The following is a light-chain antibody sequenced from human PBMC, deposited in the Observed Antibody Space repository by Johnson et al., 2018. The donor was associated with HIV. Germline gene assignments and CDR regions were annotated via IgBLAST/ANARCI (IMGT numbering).Light chain of an antibody. Sequence: QSVLTQPPSVSAAPGQKVTISCSGSSSNIGNNYVSWYQQLPGTAPKLLIYENNKRPSGIPDRFSGSKSGTSATLGITGLQNWDEADYYCGTWDSSLSAGGVFGTGTKVTVL. CDR1: SSNIGNNY. CDR3: GTWDSSLSAGGV. V-gene: IGLV1-51*02. CDR2: ENN. J-gene: IGLJ1*01.